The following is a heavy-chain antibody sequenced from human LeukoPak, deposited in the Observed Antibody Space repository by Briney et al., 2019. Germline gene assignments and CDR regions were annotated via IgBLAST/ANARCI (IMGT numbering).Heavy chain of an antibody. D-gene: IGHD6-19*01. Sequence: ASVKVSCKASGYTFTTYNINWVRQAPGKGLEWMGGFDPEDGETIYAQKFQGRVTMTEDTSTDTAYMELSSLRSEDTAVYYCATDPNEVAGTGASDIWGQGTMVTVSS. CDR1: GYTFTTYN. J-gene: IGHJ3*02. CDR2: FDPEDGET. CDR3: ATDPNEVAGTGASDI. V-gene: IGHV1-24*01.